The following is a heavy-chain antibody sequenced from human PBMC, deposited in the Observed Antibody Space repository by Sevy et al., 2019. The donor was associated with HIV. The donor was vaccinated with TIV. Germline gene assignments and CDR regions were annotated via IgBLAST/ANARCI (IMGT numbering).Heavy chain of an antibody. CDR2: ISYSEGT. CDR3: ARGGASHYRRHFDY. CDR1: SGSISSYC. J-gene: IGHJ4*02. D-gene: IGHD4-4*01. V-gene: IGHV4-59*01. Sequence: SETLSLTCTVSSGSISSYCWSWIRQPPGKGLEWIGYISYSEGTNYNPSLKSRVTMSVDMSKNQFSLKLSSVIAADTAVYYCARGGASHYRRHFDYWGQGTLVTVSS.